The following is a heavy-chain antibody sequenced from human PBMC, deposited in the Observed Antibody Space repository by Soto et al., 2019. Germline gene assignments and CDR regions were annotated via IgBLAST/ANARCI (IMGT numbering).Heavy chain of an antibody. J-gene: IGHJ4*02. CDR2: ISHDGSDK. CDR1: GFTFSIYG. Sequence: QVQLVESGGGVVEPGRSLRLSCAASGFTFSIYGMHWVRQAPGKGLEWVAVISHDGSDKYYGDSVKGRFTISRDNSKNTLYLQMNSLRTEDTAIYYCAKDDYGDQGGFDYWGQGTLVSVSS. CDR3: AKDDYGDQGGFDY. V-gene: IGHV3-30*18. D-gene: IGHD4-17*01.